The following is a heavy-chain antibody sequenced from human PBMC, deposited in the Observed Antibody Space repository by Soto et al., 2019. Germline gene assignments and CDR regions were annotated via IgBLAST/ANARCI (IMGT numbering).Heavy chain of an antibody. J-gene: IGHJ3*02. CDR3: AKGGYSGYDAFDI. CDR2: ISWNSGSI. D-gene: IGHD5-12*01. V-gene: IGHV3-9*02. Sequence: EVQLVEPGGGLVQPDRSLRLSCAASGFTSDDYAMHWVRQAPGKGLEWVSGISWNSGSIGYADSVRGRFTISRDNAKNSLYLQMNSLRPEDTALYYCAKGGYSGYDAFDIWGQGTMVTVSS. CDR1: GFTSDDYA.